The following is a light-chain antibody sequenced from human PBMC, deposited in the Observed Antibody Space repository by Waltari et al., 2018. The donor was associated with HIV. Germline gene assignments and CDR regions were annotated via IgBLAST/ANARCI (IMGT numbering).Light chain of an antibody. CDR3: QQYNNWPPIT. Sequence: EIVMTQSPATLSLSPGESATLSCRASQSISSKLAWYQQKPGQPPRLLIYSASTRVAGIPARFSGSGSGTEFTLTISSLQSEDFAVYYCQQYNNWPPITFGGGTKVEIK. J-gene: IGKJ4*01. CDR1: QSISSK. V-gene: IGKV3-15*01. CDR2: SAS.